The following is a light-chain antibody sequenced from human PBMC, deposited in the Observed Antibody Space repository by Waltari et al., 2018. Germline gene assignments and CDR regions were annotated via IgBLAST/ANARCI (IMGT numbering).Light chain of an antibody. J-gene: IGKJ1*01. CDR1: QSIRSN. CDR3: QQYDNWLGT. V-gene: IGKV3-15*01. Sequence: EIVMTQHPATLSVFPGERATLSCRASQSIRSNLAWYQHKPGQAPRLLIYGASTRATGIPARFSGSGSGTEFTLTISSLQSEDFAVYFCQQYDNWLGTFGQGTKVEIK. CDR2: GAS.